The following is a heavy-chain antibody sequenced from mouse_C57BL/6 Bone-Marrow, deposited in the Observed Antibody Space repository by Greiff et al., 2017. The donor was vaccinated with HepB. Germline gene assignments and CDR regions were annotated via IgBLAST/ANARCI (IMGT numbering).Heavy chain of an antibody. V-gene: IGHV2-6*01. D-gene: IGHD2-4*01. J-gene: IGHJ3*01. CDR1: GFSLTSYG. CDR3: ASHYYDYDSWFAY. CDR2: IWGVGST. Sequence: QVVESGPGLVAPSQSLSITCTVSGFSLTSYGVDWVRQSPGKGLEWLGVIWGVGSTNYNSALKSRLSISKDNSKSQVFLKMNSLQTDDTAMYYCASHYYDYDSWFAYWGQGTLVTVSA.